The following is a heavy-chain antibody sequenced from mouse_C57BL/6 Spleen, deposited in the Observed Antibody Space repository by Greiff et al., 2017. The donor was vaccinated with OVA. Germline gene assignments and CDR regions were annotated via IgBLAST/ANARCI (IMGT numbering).Heavy chain of an antibody. J-gene: IGHJ3*01. CDR1: GFNIKDYY. V-gene: IGHV14-2*01. Sequence: EVQLQQSGAELVKPGASVKLSCTASGFNIKDYYMHWVKQRTEQGLEWIGRIDPGDGDTKYAPKFQGKATMTADTSSNTAYLQLSSLTSEDTAVYYCAATMIACWFTYWGQGTLVTVSA. D-gene: IGHD2-4*01. CDR3: AATMIACWFTY. CDR2: IDPGDGDT.